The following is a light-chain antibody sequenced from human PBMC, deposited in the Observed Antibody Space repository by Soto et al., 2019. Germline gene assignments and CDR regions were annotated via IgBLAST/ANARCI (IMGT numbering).Light chain of an antibody. Sequence: VMMTQTPATLSVSPGVRATLSCRASQSVSSNLAWYQQKPGQAPRLLIYGASTRATGIPARFSGSGSGTEFTLTISSLQSEDFAVYYCQQYNNWPITFGQGTRLAIK. J-gene: IGKJ5*01. V-gene: IGKV3-15*01. CDR2: GAS. CDR3: QQYNNWPIT. CDR1: QSVSSN.